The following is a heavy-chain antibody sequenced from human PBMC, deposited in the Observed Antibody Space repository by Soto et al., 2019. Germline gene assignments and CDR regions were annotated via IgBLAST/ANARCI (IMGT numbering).Heavy chain of an antibody. D-gene: IGHD1-20*01. CDR3: ARHIYNTLDAFDM. Sequence: QMQLQESGPGLVKPSETLSLTCTVSGGSVSSYYWSWLRQPPGQGLEWIGYIHHSGSSNYGPSLKSRLTISVDTSKNQFSLTLRSVTAADTAVYYCARHIYNTLDAFDMWGQGTMVTVSS. J-gene: IGHJ3*02. V-gene: IGHV4-59*08. CDR1: GGSVSSYY. CDR2: IHHSGSS.